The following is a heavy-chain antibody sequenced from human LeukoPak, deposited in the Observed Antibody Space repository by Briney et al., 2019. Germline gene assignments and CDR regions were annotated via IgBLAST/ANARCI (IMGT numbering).Heavy chain of an antibody. V-gene: IGHV3-48*01. J-gene: IGHJ4*02. Sequence: GGSLRLSCAASGFTFSSYNMNWVRQAPGKGLEWVSYISSSSSTIYYADSVRGRFTISRDNSENTLYLQMNSLRAEDTAVYHCAKGGGSYYYYFDYWGQGTLVTVSA. D-gene: IGHD1-26*01. CDR3: AKGGGSYYYYFDY. CDR2: ISSSSSTI. CDR1: GFTFSSYN.